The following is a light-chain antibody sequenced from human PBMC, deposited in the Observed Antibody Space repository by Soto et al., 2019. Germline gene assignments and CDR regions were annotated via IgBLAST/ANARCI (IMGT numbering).Light chain of an antibody. J-gene: IGKJ1*01. CDR3: QQYSDYSRS. CDR1: QNIDTW. V-gene: IGKV1-5*03. Sequence: DIQMTQSPSTLSASIGDRITISCRASQNIDTWLAWYQQRPGEAPKLLIYTASNLESGVPSRFIGSGSGTYFTLTITSLQPDDFATYYCQQYSDYSRSFGQGTQV. CDR2: TAS.